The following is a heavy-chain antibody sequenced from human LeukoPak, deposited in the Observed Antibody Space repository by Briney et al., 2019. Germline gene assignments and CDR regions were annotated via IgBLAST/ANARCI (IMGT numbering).Heavy chain of an antibody. CDR2: IYPGDSDT. CDR3: ATRSGGYSYGFEDFDY. D-gene: IGHD5-18*01. J-gene: IGHJ4*02. CDR1: GYSFTSYW. V-gene: IGHV5-51*01. Sequence: GESLKISCKCSGYSFTSYWIGWVRQMPGKGLEWMGIIYPGDSDTRYSPSFQGQVTTSADKSISTAYLQWSSLKASDTAMYYCATRSGGYSYGFEDFDYWGQGTLVTVSS.